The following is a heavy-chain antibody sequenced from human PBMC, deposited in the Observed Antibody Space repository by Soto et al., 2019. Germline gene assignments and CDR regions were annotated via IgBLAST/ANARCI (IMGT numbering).Heavy chain of an antibody. CDR2: IYSGGNT. Sequence: QLQVQESGPGQVKPSQTLSLTCTVSGGSITSHHYYWGWIRQPPGKGLEWIGSIYSGGNTYYNPSLRSRLTIFVDRAKTLTSLKLYSVTAADSAIYYCGSGPSTTWIDNWGLGTQVSVSS. CDR1: GGSITSHHYY. J-gene: IGHJ4*02. D-gene: IGHD2-2*01. CDR3: GSGPSTTWIDN. V-gene: IGHV4-39*01.